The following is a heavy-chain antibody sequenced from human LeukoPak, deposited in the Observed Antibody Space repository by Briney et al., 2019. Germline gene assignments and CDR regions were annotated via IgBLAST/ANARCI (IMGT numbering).Heavy chain of an antibody. CDR1: GFTFDDYA. D-gene: IGHD5-12*01. CDR2: ISWNSGSI. V-gene: IGHV3-9*01. Sequence: GGSLRLSCAASGFTFDDYAMHWVRQAPGKGLEWVSGISWNSGSIGYADSVKGRFTISRDNAKNSLYLQMNSLRADDTAVYYCAKVEINWSMDITDYWGQGTLVTVSS. J-gene: IGHJ4*02. CDR3: AKVEINWSMDITDY.